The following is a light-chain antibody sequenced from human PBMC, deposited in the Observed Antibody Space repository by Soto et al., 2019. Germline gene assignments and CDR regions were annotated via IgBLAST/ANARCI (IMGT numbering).Light chain of an antibody. CDR3: CSYAGSSTLDYV. V-gene: IGLV2-23*01. CDR2: EGS. J-gene: IGLJ1*01. Sequence: QSVLTQPASVSGSPGQSITISCTGTSSDVGSYNLVSWHQQHPGKAPKLMIYEGSKRPSGVSNRFSGSKSGNTASLTISGLQAEDEADYYCCSYAGSSTLDYVFGTGTKVTV. CDR1: SSDVGSYNL.